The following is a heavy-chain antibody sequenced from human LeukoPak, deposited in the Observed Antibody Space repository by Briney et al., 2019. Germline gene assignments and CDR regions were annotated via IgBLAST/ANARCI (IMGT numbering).Heavy chain of an antibody. CDR3: TRDPRFRLAARSGYYYEAAY. CDR1: GFTFGDYA. Sequence: GGSLRLSCTASGFTFGDYAMSWVRQAPGKGLEWVGFIRSTAYGGATEYAASVKGRFTISRDDSTRVAYLQMNSLKTEDTAVYYCTRDPRFRLAARSGYYYEAAYWGQGTLVTVSS. J-gene: IGHJ4*02. V-gene: IGHV3-49*04. D-gene: IGHD3-22*01. CDR2: IRSTAYGGAT.